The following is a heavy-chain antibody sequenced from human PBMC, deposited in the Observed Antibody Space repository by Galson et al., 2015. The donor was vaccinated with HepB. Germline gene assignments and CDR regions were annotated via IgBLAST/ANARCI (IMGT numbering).Heavy chain of an antibody. CDR3: ARHGSSENPYDFWSGYYLYYYYGMDV. J-gene: IGHJ6*02. CDR1: GSTFTSYA. Sequence: SVKVSCKASGSTFTSYAMHWVRQAPGQRLEWMGWINAGNGNTKYSQKFQGRVTITRDTSASTAYTELSSLRSEDTAVYYCARHGSSENPYDFWSGYYLYYYYGMDVWGQGTTVTVSS. D-gene: IGHD3-3*01. V-gene: IGHV1-3*01. CDR2: INAGNGNT.